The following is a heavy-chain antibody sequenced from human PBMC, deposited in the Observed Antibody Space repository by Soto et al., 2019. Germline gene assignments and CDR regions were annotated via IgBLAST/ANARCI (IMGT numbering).Heavy chain of an antibody. Sequence: QVQLVQSGAEVKKPGASVKFSCKASGYTFTSYYIHWVRQAPGHGLEWMGMIDPSGGTTKYAQKFQGRVTMTRDTSTSTVYMEMCSLSSEDTAVYHCARALVPITFTRGVANYYHYYAMEVWGQGSTVTVSS. CDR1: GYTFTSYY. J-gene: IGHJ6*02. V-gene: IGHV1-46*01. CDR3: ARALVPITFTRGVANYYHYYAMEV. D-gene: IGHD3-10*01. CDR2: IDPSGGTT.